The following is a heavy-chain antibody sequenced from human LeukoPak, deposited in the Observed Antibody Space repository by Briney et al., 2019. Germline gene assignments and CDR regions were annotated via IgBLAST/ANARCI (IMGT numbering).Heavy chain of an antibody. CDR3: ARGSYGMAV. J-gene: IGHJ6*02. V-gene: IGHV6-1*01. Sequence: SQTLSLTCAISGDNVSSSSATWTWIRQSPSRGLECLGRTYYRSKWYSDYAVSVKSRITINPDTSKNHFSLQLNSVTPEDTALYYCARGSYGMAVWGQGTTVTVSS. CDR2: TYYRSKWYS. CDR1: GDNVSSSSAT.